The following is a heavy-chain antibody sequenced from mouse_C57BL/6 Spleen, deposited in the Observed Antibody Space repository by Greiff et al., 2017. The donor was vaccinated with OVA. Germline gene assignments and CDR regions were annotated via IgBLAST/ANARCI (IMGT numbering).Heavy chain of an antibody. CDR1: GFTFSDYY. Sequence: EVQGVESGGGLVQPGGSLKLSCAASGFTFSDYYMYWVRQTPEKRLEWVAYISNGGGSTYYPDTVKGRFTISRDNAKNTLYLQMSRLKSEDTAMYYCARHGGDYWGQGTSVTVSS. J-gene: IGHJ4*01. V-gene: IGHV5-12*01. CDR2: ISNGGGST. CDR3: ARHGGDY.